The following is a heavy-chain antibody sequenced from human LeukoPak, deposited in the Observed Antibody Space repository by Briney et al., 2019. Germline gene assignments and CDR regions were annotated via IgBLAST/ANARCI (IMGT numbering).Heavy chain of an antibody. D-gene: IGHD3-22*01. CDR1: GFTFSSYS. J-gene: IGHJ4*02. V-gene: IGHV3-21*01. CDR2: ISSSSSYI. CDR3: ARDGYYYDSSGYYYFDY. Sequence: GGSLRLSCAASGFTFSSYSMNWVRQAPGKGLEWVSSISSSSSYIYYADSVEGRFTISRDNAKNSLYLQMNSLRAEDTAVYYCARDGYYYDSSGYYYFDYWGQGTLVTVSS.